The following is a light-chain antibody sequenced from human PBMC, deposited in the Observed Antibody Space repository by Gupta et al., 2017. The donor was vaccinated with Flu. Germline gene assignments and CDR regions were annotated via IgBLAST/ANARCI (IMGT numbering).Light chain of an antibody. CDR3: QQYNNWPPKT. V-gene: IGKV3-15*01. J-gene: IGKJ1*01. CDR2: GAS. Sequence: EIVMTQSPATLSVSPGERATLSCRASPSVSSNLAWYQQKPGQAPRLLIYGASTRATGISARFSGSGSGTEFTLTISSLQSEDFAVYYCQQYNNWPPKTFGQGTKVEIK. CDR1: PSVSSN.